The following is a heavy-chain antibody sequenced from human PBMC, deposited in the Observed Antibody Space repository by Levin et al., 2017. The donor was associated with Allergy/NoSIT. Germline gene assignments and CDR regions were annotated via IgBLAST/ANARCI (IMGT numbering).Heavy chain of an antibody. Sequence: SETLSLTCAVYGGSFSGYYWSWIRQPPGKGLEWIGEINHSGSTNYNPSLKSRVTISVDTSKNQFSLKLSSVTAADTAVYYCARGRGIAAAGKGLVRPFDYWGQGTLVTVSS. J-gene: IGHJ4*02. CDR2: INHSGST. V-gene: IGHV4-34*01. D-gene: IGHD6-13*01. CDR3: ARGRGIAAAGKGLVRPFDY. CDR1: GGSFSGYY.